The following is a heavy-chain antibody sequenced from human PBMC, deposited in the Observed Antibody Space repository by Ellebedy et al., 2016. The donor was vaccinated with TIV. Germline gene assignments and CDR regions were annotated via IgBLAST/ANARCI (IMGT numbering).Heavy chain of an antibody. D-gene: IGHD3-22*01. Sequence: MPSETLSLTCTVSGGSISSYYWSWIRQPPGKGLEWIGYIYYSGSTNYNPSLKSRVTISVDTSKNQFSLKLSSVTAADTAVYYCARHEDGYYDSSGYLHYWGQGTLVTVSS. CDR1: GGSISSYY. J-gene: IGHJ4*02. CDR3: ARHEDGYYDSSGYLHY. V-gene: IGHV4-59*08. CDR2: IYYSGST.